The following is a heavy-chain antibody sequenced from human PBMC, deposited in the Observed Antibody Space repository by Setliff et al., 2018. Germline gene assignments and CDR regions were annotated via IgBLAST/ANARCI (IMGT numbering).Heavy chain of an antibody. CDR2: IIGSGIST. D-gene: IGHD3-3*01. V-gene: IGHV3-23*01. J-gene: IGHJ4*01. CDR1: GLTFSNC. Sequence: PGGSLRLSCTASGLTFSNCWVRQAPGQGLEWVSSIIGSGISTYYADSVQGRFTISRDNHKNTLYLQMNSLRVEDTAIYYCAKSPHDFWSGRVFFDYWGQGILVTVSS. CDR3: AKSPHDFWSGRVFFDY.